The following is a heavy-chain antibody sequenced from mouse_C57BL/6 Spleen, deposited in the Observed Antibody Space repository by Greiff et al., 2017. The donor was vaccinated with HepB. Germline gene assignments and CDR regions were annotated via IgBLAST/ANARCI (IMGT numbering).Heavy chain of an antibody. CDR1: GFTFTDYY. V-gene: IGHV7-3*01. CDR3: ARYKYYGSSFYYFDY. J-gene: IGHJ2*01. Sequence: EVKVVESGGGLVQPGGSLSLSCAASGFTFTDYYMSWVRQPPGKALEWLGFIRNKANGYTTEYSASVKGRFTISRDNSQSILYLQMNALRAEDSATYYCARYKYYGSSFYYFDYWGQGTTLTVSS. D-gene: IGHD1-1*01. CDR2: IRNKANGYTT.